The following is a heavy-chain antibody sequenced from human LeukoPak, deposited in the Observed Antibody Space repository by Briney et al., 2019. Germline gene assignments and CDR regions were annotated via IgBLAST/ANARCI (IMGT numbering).Heavy chain of an antibody. CDR3: ARGGGTLDN. CDR2: IYDGGRT. V-gene: IGHV4-59*02. D-gene: IGHD3-16*01. CDR1: DDSVSSYY. Sequence: SETLSLTCTVSDDSVSSYYWSWIRQPPGKGLEWVGCIYDGGRTTYNASLISRVTISVATSKTQFSLKPASVTPADKAVYYCARGGGTLDNWGQGTLVTVSS. J-gene: IGHJ4*02.